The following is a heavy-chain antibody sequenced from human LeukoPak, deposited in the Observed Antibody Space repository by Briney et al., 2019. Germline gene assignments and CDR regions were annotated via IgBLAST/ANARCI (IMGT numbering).Heavy chain of an antibody. CDR3: ASDKYYYYMDV. J-gene: IGHJ6*03. CDR1: GGSFSGYY. CDR2: INHSGST. V-gene: IGHV4-34*01. Sequence: SGTLSLTCAVYGGSFSGYYWSWIRQPPGKGLEWIGEINHSGSTNYNPSLKSRVTISVDTSKNQFSLKLSSVTAADTAVYYCASDKYYYYMDVWGKGTTVTVSS. D-gene: IGHD3-22*01.